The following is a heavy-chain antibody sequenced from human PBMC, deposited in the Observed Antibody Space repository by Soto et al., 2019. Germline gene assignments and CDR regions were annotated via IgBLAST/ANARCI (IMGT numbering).Heavy chain of an antibody. J-gene: IGHJ6*02. V-gene: IGHV4-39*01. Sequence: SETLSLTCTVSGGSISSSSYYWGWIRQPPGKGLEWIGSIYYSGSTYYNPSLKSRVTISVDTSKNQFSLKLSSVTAADTAVYYCARNRANSNYFNYYYYGMDVWGQGTTVTVS. CDR2: IYYSGST. D-gene: IGHD4-4*01. CDR3: ARNRANSNYFNYYYYGMDV. CDR1: GGSISSSSYY.